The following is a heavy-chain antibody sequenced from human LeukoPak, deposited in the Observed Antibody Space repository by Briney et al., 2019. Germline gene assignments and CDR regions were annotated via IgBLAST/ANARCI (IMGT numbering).Heavy chain of an antibody. CDR1: GFTFSSYS. V-gene: IGHV3-21*01. Sequence: GRSLRLSCAASGFTFSSYSMNWVRQAPGKGLEWVSSISSSSSYIYYADSVKGRFTISRDNAKNSLYLQMNSLRAEDTAVYYCARSFYGSGSYQDYWGQGTLVTVSS. D-gene: IGHD3-10*01. J-gene: IGHJ4*02. CDR3: ARSFYGSGSYQDY. CDR2: ISSSSSYI.